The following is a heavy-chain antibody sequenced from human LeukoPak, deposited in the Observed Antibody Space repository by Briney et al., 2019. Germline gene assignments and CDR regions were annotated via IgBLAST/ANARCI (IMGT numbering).Heavy chain of an antibody. CDR1: GGSFSGYY. Sequence: SETLSLTCAVYGGSFSGYYWSWIRQPPGKGLEWIGEINHSGSTNYNPSLKSRVTISVDTSKNQFSLKLSSVTAADTAVYYCARRAWYYYGSGSYFWFDPWGQGTMVTVSS. D-gene: IGHD3-10*01. J-gene: IGHJ3*01. CDR3: ARRAWYYYGSGSYFWFDP. V-gene: IGHV4-34*01. CDR2: INHSGST.